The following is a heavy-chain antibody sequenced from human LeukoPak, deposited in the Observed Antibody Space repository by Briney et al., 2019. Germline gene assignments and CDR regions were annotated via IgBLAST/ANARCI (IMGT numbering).Heavy chain of an antibody. CDR2: INSDGSST. D-gene: IGHD1-26*01. CDR1: GFTFSSYW. J-gene: IGHJ4*02. Sequence: GGSLRLSCAASGFTFSSYWMHWVRQAPGKGLVWVSRINSDGSSTSYADPVKGRFTISRDNAKNTLYLQMNSLRAEDTAVYCCARRPKLDKGLDYWGQGTLVTVSS. CDR3: ARRPKLDKGLDY. V-gene: IGHV3-74*01.